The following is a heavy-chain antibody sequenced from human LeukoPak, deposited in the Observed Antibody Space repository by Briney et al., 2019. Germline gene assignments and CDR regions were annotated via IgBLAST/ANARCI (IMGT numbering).Heavy chain of an antibody. CDR1: GGSFSGYY. CDR2: INHSGST. V-gene: IGHV4-34*01. D-gene: IGHD1-26*01. CDR3: ARVTVGVTSRYYYYMDV. J-gene: IGHJ6*03. Sequence: SETLSLTCAVYGGSFSGYYWSWIRQPPGKGLEWIGEINHSGSTNYNPSLKSRVTISVDTSKNQFSLKLSSVTAADTAVYYCARVTVGVTSRYYYYMDVWGKGTTVTISS.